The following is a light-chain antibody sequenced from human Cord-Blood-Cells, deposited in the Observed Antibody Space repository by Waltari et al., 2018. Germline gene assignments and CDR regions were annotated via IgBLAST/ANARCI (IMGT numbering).Light chain of an antibody. CDR3: SSYTSSSTYV. CDR2: EVS. CDR1: SSDVCGYNY. J-gene: IGLJ1*01. Sequence: SALTQPASVSGSPGQSITIPCPGTSSDVCGYNYISWYQQHPGKAPKLMIYEVSNRPSGVSNRFSGSKSGNTASLTISGLQAEDEADYYCSSYTSSSTYVFGTGTKVTVL. V-gene: IGLV2-14*01.